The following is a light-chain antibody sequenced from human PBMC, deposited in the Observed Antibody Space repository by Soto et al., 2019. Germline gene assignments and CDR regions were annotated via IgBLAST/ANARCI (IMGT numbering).Light chain of an antibody. J-gene: IGKJ4*01. CDR3: QQYNNWPPVT. V-gene: IGKV3-15*01. CDR1: KSVSSN. Sequence: EVVMTQSPATLSVSPGDRATLSCRASKSVSSNLAWYQQKPGQAPRILIYGASTRATGIPARFSGSGSGTEFTLTISSLQSEDFAIYYCQQYNNWPPVTFGGGTKVEIK. CDR2: GAS.